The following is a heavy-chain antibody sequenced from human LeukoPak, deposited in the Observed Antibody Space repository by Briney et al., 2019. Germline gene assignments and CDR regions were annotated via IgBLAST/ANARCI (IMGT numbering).Heavy chain of an antibody. Sequence: GGSLRLSCAASGFTFSSYSMNSVRQAPGKGLEWVSSISSSSSYIYYADSVKGRFTISRDNAKNSLYLQMNSLRAEDTAVYYCARDSPGRDFWSGYYKGYMDVWGKGTTVTVSS. CDR2: ISSSSSYI. V-gene: IGHV3-21*01. D-gene: IGHD3-3*01. CDR3: ARDSPGRDFWSGYYKGYMDV. CDR1: GFTFSSYS. J-gene: IGHJ6*03.